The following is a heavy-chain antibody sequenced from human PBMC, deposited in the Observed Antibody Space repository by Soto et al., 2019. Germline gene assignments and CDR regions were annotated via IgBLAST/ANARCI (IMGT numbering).Heavy chain of an antibody. CDR2: ISHTGTT. CDR3: ARGRKVEQWVSSGRGGGMDV. V-gene: IGHV4-59*01. D-gene: IGHD6-19*01. CDR1: GTSISGYY. Sequence: SETLSLTCTVSGTSISGYYWSWVRQPPGKGLEWIGYISHTGTTGYRASLKGRVNLSLDTSANSFSLKLGSVTPADTALYYCARGRKVEQWVSSGRGGGMDVWGQGTTVTVSS. J-gene: IGHJ6*02.